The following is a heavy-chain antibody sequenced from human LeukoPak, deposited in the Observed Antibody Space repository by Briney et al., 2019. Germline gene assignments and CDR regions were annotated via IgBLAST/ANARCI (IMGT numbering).Heavy chain of an antibody. CDR1: GFTFSTHG. V-gene: IGHV3-23*01. CDR3: AKDPRGYFYGMDV. Sequence: SGGSLRLSCAASGFTFSTHGMTWVRQAPGKGREWVSSISRSGGSTHYADFVQGRFTISRDNSKNTLYLQMNSLRADDTAVYYCAKDPRGYFYGMDVWGQGTTVTASS. D-gene: IGHD3-10*01. J-gene: IGHJ6*02. CDR2: ISRSGGST.